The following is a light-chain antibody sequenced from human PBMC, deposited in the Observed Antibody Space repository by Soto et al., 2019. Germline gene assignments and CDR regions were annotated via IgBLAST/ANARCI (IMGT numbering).Light chain of an antibody. Sequence: DIQMTQSPSSLSASVGDRVTITCRASQTISRSSNWYQHKPGTASRVLIYDAYTLSSGVPSRFSRSRSATDFTVTTSSLQPEDFATYYCHQSSNTPLTFGGGTKVDIK. CDR1: QTISRS. V-gene: IGKV1-39*01. CDR2: DAY. CDR3: HQSSNTPLT. J-gene: IGKJ4*01.